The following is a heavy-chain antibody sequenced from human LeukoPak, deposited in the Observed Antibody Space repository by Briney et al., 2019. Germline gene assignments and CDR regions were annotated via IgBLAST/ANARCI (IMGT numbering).Heavy chain of an antibody. J-gene: IGHJ4*02. Sequence: SETLSLTCTVSGGSISSYYWSWIRQPAGKGLEWIGRIYTSGSTNYNPSLKSRVTMSVDTSKNQFSLKLSSVTAADTAVYYCARTYTRYYYDSSGQSSPFDYWGQGTLVTVSS. CDR3: ARTYTRYYYDSSGQSSPFDY. D-gene: IGHD3-22*01. CDR2: IYTSGST. CDR1: GGSISSYY. V-gene: IGHV4-4*07.